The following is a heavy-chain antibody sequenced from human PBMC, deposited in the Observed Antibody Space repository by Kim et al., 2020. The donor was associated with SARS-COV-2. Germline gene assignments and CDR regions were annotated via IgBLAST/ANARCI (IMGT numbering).Heavy chain of an antibody. D-gene: IGHD6-13*01. CDR1: GFTFSSYG. J-gene: IGHJ6*02. CDR2: ISYDGSNK. V-gene: IGHV3-30*18. CDR3: AKDGPGYSRSWYEEHYYYFGMVV. Sequence: GGSLRLSCAASGFTFSSYGMHWVRQAPGKGLEWVAVISYDGSNKYYADSVKGRFTISRDNSKNTLYLQMNSLRAEDTAVYYCAKDGPGYSRSWYEEHYYYFGMVVWGEGTTVTVS.